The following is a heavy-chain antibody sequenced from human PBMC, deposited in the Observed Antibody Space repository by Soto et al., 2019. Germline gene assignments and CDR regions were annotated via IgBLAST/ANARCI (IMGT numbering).Heavy chain of an antibody. V-gene: IGHV1-69*06. Sequence: SXKVSCQASGGTXISYAICWVRQAPGQGLEWIGGIIPIFGTANYAQKFQGRVTITAAKYTSTAYMELRSLRSEDTAVYYCPQNPAIAVAGTPFKTPEYGMDVWGQGTTGTVS. CDR1: GGTXISYA. CDR3: PQNPAIAVAGTPFKTPEYGMDV. D-gene: IGHD6-19*01. J-gene: IGHJ6*02. CDR2: IIPIFGTA.